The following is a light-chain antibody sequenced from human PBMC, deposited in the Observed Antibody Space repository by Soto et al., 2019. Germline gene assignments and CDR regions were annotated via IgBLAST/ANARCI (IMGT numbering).Light chain of an antibody. J-gene: IGLJ1*01. Sequence: DIGSYNRVSWYQQHPGKAPKLIIYEVTDRPSGVSNRFSGSKSGNTASLTISGLQAEDEAEYYCSSYTNINTRACVFGTGTKVTVL. CDR3: SSYTNINTRACV. V-gene: IGLV2-14*01. CDR2: EVT. CDR1: DIGSYNR.